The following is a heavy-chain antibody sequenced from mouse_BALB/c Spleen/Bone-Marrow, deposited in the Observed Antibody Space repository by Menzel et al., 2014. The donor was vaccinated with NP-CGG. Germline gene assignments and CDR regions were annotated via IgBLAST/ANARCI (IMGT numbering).Heavy chain of an antibody. D-gene: IGHD2-4*01. CDR1: GYTFTDYW. V-gene: IGHV1-69*01. J-gene: IGHJ4*01. CDR3: ARKYDYYYAMDH. Sequence: SGAELVMPGASVKMSCKASGYTFTDYWMHWVKQRPGQGLEWIGAIDTSDSYTSYNQKFKGKATLTVDESSSTAYMQLSSLTSEDSAVYYCARKYDYYYAMDHWGQGTSVTVSS. CDR2: IDTSDSYT.